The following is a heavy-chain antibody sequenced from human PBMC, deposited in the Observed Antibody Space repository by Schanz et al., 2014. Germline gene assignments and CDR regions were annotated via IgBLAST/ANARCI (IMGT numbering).Heavy chain of an antibody. CDR3: AKKVPAYNPFDS. D-gene: IGHD1-1*01. V-gene: IGHV3-23*01. CDR1: EFTFSTDA. J-gene: IGHJ4*02. CDR2: ITGASDHI. Sequence: DVHLLESGGGLVQPGGSLRLSCAASEFTFSTDAMSWVRQAPGKGLEWVSGITGASDHIDYAESVKGRFTISRDNSKNTLYLQMDSLRAEDTAVYFCAKKVPAYNPFDSWGQGTLVTVSS.